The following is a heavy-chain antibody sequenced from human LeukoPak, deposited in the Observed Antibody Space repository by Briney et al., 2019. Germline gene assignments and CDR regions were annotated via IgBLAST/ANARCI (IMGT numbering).Heavy chain of an antibody. Sequence: RASVKVSCKASGGTFSSYAISWVRQAPGQGLEWMGRIIPILGIANYAQKFQGRVTITADKSTSTAYMELSSLRSEDTAVYYCARGGDYYDSSGYYHSLAEYFQHWGQGTLVTVSS. CDR3: ARGGDYYDSSGYYHSLAEYFQH. J-gene: IGHJ1*01. CDR2: IIPILGIA. D-gene: IGHD3-22*01. CDR1: GGTFSSYA. V-gene: IGHV1-69*04.